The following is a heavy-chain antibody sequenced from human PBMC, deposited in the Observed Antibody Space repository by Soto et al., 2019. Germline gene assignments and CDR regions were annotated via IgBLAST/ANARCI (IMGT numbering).Heavy chain of an antibody. J-gene: IGHJ6*02. Sequence: VKVSCKASGGTFSSYAISWVRQAPVQGLEWMGGIIPIFGTANYAQKFQGRVTITADESTSTAYMELSSLRSEDTAVYYCASRLEVLRFLEWSTNYYGMDVWGQGTTVTVYS. CDR2: IIPIFGTA. CDR3: ASRLEVLRFLEWSTNYYGMDV. D-gene: IGHD3-3*01. V-gene: IGHV1-69*01. CDR1: GGTFSSYA.